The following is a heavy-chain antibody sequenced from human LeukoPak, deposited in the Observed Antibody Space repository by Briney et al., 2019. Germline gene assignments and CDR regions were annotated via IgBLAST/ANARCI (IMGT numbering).Heavy chain of an antibody. CDR2: INSDGSST. D-gene: IGHD3-22*01. CDR1: GFTFSSYW. J-gene: IGHJ4*02. CDR3: ARGGYYDSSGYYTIDY. V-gene: IGHV3-74*01. Sequence: GGSLRLSCAASGFTFSSYWMHWVRQAPGKGLVWVSRINSDGSSTSYADSVKGRFTISRDNAKNTLYLRMNSLRAEDTAVYYCARGGYYDSSGYYTIDYWGQGTLVTVSS.